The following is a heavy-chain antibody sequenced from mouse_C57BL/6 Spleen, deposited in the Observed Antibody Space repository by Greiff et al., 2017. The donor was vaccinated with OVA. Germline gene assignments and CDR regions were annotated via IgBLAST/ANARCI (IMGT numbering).Heavy chain of an antibody. CDR1: GYTFTSYW. D-gene: IGHD1-1*01. V-gene: IGHV1-52*01. CDR2: IDPSDSET. CDR3: ARFTTVVGTGYFDV. J-gene: IGHJ1*03. Sequence: VQLQQPGAELVRPGSSVKLSCKASGYTFTSYWMHWVKQRPIQGLEWIGNIDPSDSETHYNQKFKDKATLTVDKSSSTAYMQLSSLTSEDSAVYYCARFTTVVGTGYFDVWGTGTTVTVSS.